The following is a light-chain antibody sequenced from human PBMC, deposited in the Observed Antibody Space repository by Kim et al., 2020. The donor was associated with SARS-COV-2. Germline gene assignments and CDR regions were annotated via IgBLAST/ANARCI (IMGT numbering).Light chain of an antibody. CDR3: QQYGNSPRT. CDR2: GVS. V-gene: IGKV3-20*01. J-gene: IGKJ1*01. Sequence: SPGERAPLSGRASQNVGSNYVAWYQQKPGQAPRLLIYGVSSRATGIPDRFSGSGSGTDFTLTISRLEPEDFAVYYCQQYGNSPRTFGQGTKVDIK. CDR1: QNVGSNY.